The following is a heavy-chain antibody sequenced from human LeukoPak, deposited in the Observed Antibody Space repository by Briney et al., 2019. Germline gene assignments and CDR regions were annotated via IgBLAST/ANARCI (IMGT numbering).Heavy chain of an antibody. CDR2: INHSGST. V-gene: IGHV4-34*01. D-gene: IGHD2-2*01. CDR1: GGSFSGYY. J-gene: IGHJ5*02. CDR3: ARHVIVVVPAAHNWFDP. Sequence: SETLSLTCAVYGGSFSGYYWSWIRQPPGKGLEWIGEINHSGSTNYNPSLKSRVTISVDTSKNQFSLKLSSVTAADTAVYYCARHVIVVVPAAHNWFDPWGQGTLVTVSS.